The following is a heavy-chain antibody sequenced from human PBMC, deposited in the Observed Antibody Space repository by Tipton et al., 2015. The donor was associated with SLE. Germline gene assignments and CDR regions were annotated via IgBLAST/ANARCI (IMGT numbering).Heavy chain of an antibody. CDR2: INSDGSST. D-gene: IGHD3-16*01. CDR1: GFTFSNYW. V-gene: IGHV3-74*01. J-gene: IGHJ4*02. CDR3: ARDQEGAFDY. Sequence: GSLRLSCAASGFTFSNYWMHWVRQAPGKGLLWVSHINSDGSSTSYADSVMGRFTISRDNAKNTLYLQMNSLRAEDTAVYYCARDQEGAFDYWGQGTLVTVSS.